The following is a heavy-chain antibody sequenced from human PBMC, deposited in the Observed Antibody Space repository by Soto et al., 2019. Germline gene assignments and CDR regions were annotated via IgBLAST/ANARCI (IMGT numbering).Heavy chain of an antibody. J-gene: IGHJ3*02. V-gene: IGHV3-13*01. CDR3: ARGGKGYCSSTSCYGDAFDI. CDR2: IGTAGDT. D-gene: IGHD2-2*01. CDR1: GFTFSSYD. Sequence: ESGGGLVQPGGSLRLSCAASGFTFSSYDMHWVRQATGKGLEWVSAIGTAGDTYYPGSVKGRFTISRENAKNSLYLQMNSLRAEDTAVYYCARGGKGYCSSTSCYGDAFDIWGQGTMVTVSS.